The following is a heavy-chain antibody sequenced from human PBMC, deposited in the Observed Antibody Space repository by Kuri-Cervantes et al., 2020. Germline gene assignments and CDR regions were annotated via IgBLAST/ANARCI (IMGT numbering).Heavy chain of an antibody. CDR3: ARDHATTVTTAAHFDY. Sequence: GESLKISCAASGFTFSSYAMSWVRQAPGKGLEWVSSISSSSTYIYYADSVKGRCTISRDNAKNSLYLQMNSLSADDTAVYYCARDHATTVTTAAHFDYWGQGTLVTVSS. D-gene: IGHD4-17*01. J-gene: IGHJ4*02. V-gene: IGHV3-21*01. CDR2: ISSSSTYI. CDR1: GFTFSSYA.